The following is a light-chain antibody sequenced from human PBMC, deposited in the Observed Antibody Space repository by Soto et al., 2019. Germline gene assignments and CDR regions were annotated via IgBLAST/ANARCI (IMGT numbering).Light chain of an antibody. CDR3: QHRDTFT. V-gene: IGKV3-11*01. J-gene: IGKJ3*01. CDR1: QNINSY. Sequence: EIVLTQSPATLSLSPGERATLSCGASQNINSYLAWYQQKPGQAPRLLIHDASYRATGIPARFSGSGSGTDFTLTISSLEPEDLSVYYCQHRDTFTFGPGTKVDI. CDR2: DAS.